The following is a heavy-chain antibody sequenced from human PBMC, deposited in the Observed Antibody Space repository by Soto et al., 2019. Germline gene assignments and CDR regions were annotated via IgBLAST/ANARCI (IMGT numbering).Heavy chain of an antibody. CDR1: GFTFSSYA. V-gene: IGHV3-23*01. CDR2: ISGSGGST. J-gene: IGHJ3*02. D-gene: IGHD2-2*01. CDR3: AKDFDIVVVPAAMADDAFEI. Sequence: PGGSLRLSCAASGFTFSSYAMSWVRQAPGKGLEWVSAISGSGGSTYYADSVKGRFTISRDNSKNTLYLQMNSLRAEDTAVYYCAKDFDIVVVPAAMADDAFEIWGQGTMVTVSS.